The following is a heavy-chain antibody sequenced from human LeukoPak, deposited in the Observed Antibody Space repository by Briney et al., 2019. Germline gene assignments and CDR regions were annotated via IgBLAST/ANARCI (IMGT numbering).Heavy chain of an antibody. CDR2: ISWNSGSI. V-gene: IGHV3-9*01. Sequence: GGSLRLSCAASGFTFYDYAMHWVRQAPGKGLEWVSSISWNSGSIGYADSVKGRFTISRDNAKNSLYLQMNSLRAEDTALYYCAKDSRGWLTYGMDVWGQGTTVTVSS. J-gene: IGHJ6*02. D-gene: IGHD4/OR15-4a*01. CDR1: GFTFYDYA. CDR3: AKDSRGWLTYGMDV.